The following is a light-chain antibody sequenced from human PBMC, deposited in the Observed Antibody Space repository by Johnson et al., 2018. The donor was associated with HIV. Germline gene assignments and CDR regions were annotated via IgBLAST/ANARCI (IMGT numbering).Light chain of an antibody. CDR2: DNG. J-gene: IGLJ1*01. CDR1: SSNIGNNY. Sequence: QSVLTQPPSVSAAPGQKVTISCSGSSSNIGNNYVSWYQQVPGAAPKLLIYDNGKRPSGIPDRFSASKSGTSATLVLTGLPTGDEADYYCGAWDSSLSAHFGFGTGTKVTVL. CDR3: GAWDSSLSAHFG. V-gene: IGLV1-51*01.